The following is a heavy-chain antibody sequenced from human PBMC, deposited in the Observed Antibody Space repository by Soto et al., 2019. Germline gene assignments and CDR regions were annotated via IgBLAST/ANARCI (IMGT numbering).Heavy chain of an antibody. V-gene: IGHV4-34*01. CDR1: GGSFSGYY. J-gene: IGHJ4*02. CDR2: INHSGST. Sequence: QVQLQQWGAGLLKPSETLSLTCGVYGGSFSGYYWSWIRQPPGKGLEWIGEINHSGSTNYNNPSLKSRVTISVDTSKNQFSVKLSSVTAADTAVYYCARQFKGIAMRDYWGQGTLVTVSS. CDR3: ARQFKGIAMRDY. D-gene: IGHD6-13*01.